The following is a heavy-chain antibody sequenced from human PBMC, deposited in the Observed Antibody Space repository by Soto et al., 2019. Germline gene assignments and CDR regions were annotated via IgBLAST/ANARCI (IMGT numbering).Heavy chain of an antibody. V-gene: IGHV3-23*01. CDR2: ISVSGGST. J-gene: IGHJ2*01. Sequence: XGSLRLSLAASGFTFSSYSMSWVRQAPEKGLEWVSAISVSGGSTYYADSVKGRFTISRDNSKNTLYLQMNRLRAEDTAVYYCAKGDYGAPEDWYFDIWGRGTLVTVSS. CDR1: GFTFSSYS. CDR3: AKGDYGAPEDWYFDI. D-gene: IGHD4-17*01.